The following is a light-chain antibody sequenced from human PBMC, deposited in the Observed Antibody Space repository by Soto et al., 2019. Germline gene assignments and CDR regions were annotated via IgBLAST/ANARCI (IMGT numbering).Light chain of an antibody. J-gene: IGLJ3*02. CDR3: SSYTSTMTLV. Sequence: QSALTQPASVSGSPGQSITISCTGTSSDVGGYKYVSWYQQRPGKAPKLMIYDVSYRPSGVSNRFSGSKSGNTASLTISGLQAEDEADYYCSSYTSTMTLVFGGGTKVTVL. V-gene: IGLV2-14*01. CDR2: DVS. CDR1: SSDVGGYKY.